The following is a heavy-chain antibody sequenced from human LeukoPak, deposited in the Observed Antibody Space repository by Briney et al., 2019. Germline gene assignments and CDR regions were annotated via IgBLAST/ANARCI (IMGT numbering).Heavy chain of an antibody. D-gene: IGHD1-26*01. Sequence: GGSLRLSCAASGFTFSSYSMNWVRQAPGKGLEWVSSISSSSSYIYYADSVKGRFTISRDNAKNSLYLQMNSLRAEDTAVYYRAREPPMEGRYYPFEYWGQGTLVTVSS. CDR3: AREPPMEGRYYPFEY. CDR1: GFTFSSYS. CDR2: ISSSSSYI. V-gene: IGHV3-21*01. J-gene: IGHJ4*02.